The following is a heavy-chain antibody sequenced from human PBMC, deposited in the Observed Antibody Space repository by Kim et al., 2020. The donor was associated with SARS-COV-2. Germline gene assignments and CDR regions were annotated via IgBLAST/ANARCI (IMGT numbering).Heavy chain of an antibody. J-gene: IGHJ3*02. Sequence: GSLRLSCAASGFTFSSYWMSWVRQAPGKGLEWVANIKQDGSEKYYVDSVKGRFTISRDNAKNSLYLQMNSLRAEDTAVYYCARVIPVRGVPTNAFDIWGQGTMVTVSS. CDR3: ARVIPVRGVPTNAFDI. CDR2: IKQDGSEK. D-gene: IGHD3-10*01. CDR1: GFTFSSYW. V-gene: IGHV3-7*03.